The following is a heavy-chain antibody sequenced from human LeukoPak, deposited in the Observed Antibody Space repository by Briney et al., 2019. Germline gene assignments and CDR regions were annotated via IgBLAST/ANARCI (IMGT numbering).Heavy chain of an antibody. J-gene: IGHJ4*02. CDR2: ISGSGGST. Sequence: GGSLRLSCEASGFTFSTFAMSWVRQAPGKGLEWVSAISGSGGSTYYADSVKGRFTISRDNSKNTLYLQMNSLRAEDTAVYYCASERRIVPATRRPFDYWGQGTLVTVSS. CDR3: ASERRIVPATRRPFDY. CDR1: GFTFSTFA. D-gene: IGHD2-2*01. V-gene: IGHV3-23*01.